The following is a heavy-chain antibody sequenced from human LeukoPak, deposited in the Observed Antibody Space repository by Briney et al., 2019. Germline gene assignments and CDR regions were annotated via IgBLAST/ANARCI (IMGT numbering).Heavy chain of an antibody. Sequence: ASVKVSCKASGYTVSDYFIHWVRQAPGQGLEWMGRINPNSGGTEYAQNFQGRVTMTRDTSISASYMGLNRLTSDDTAVYYCARDLSTPSNRELDYWGQGTLVTVSS. CDR3: ARDLSTPSNRELDY. J-gene: IGHJ4*02. CDR1: GYTVSDYF. CDR2: INPNSGGT. V-gene: IGHV1-2*06. D-gene: IGHD1-14*01.